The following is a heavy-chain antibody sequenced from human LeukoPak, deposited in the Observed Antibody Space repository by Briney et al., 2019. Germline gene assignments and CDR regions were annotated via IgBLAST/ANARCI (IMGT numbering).Heavy chain of an antibody. D-gene: IGHD6-6*01. CDR3: ARDSIAGDDY. V-gene: IGHV4-31*03. CDR2: IYYSGST. CDR1: GGSISSGGYY. Sequence: SETLSLTCTVSGGSISSGGYYWSWIRQHPEKGLEWIGYIYYSGSTYYNPSLKSRVTISVDTSKNQFSLKLSSVTAADTAVYYCARDSIAGDDYWGQGTLVTVSS. J-gene: IGHJ4*02.